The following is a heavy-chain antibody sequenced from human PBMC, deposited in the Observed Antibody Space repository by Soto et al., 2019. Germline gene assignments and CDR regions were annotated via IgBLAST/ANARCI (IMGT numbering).Heavy chain of an antibody. J-gene: IGHJ6*02. CDR1: GFTFGDYA. D-gene: IGHD6-13*01. V-gene: IGHV3-49*03. CDR3: SIAAAGYYYGMDV. CDR2: IRSKAYGGTT. Sequence: PGGSLRLSCTVSGFTFGDYAMSWFRQAPGKGLEWVGFIRSKAYGGTTEYAASVKGRFTISRDDSKSIAYLQMNSLKTEGTAVYYCSIAAAGYYYGMDVWGQGTTVTV.